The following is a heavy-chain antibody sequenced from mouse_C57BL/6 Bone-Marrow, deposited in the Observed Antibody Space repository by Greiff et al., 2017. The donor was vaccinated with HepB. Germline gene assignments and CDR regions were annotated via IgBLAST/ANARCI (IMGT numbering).Heavy chain of an antibody. CDR1: GYTFTSYW. CDR2: IDPSDSET. V-gene: IGHV1-52*01. D-gene: IGHD1-1*01. Sequence: QVQLQQPGAELVRPGSSVKLSCKASGYTFTSYWMHWVKQRPIQGLEWIGNIDPSDSETHYNQKFKDKATLTEDKSSSTAYMQLSSLTSEDSAVYYCVLGYYGRYFDVWGTGTTVTVSS. CDR3: VLGYYGRYFDV. J-gene: IGHJ1*03.